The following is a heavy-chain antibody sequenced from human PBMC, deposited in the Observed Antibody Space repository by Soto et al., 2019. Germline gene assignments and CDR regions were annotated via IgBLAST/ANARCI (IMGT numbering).Heavy chain of an antibody. CDR3: ARYSSGWWGDYYGMDV. J-gene: IGHJ6*02. Sequence: QLQLQESGPGLVKPSETLSLTCTVSGGSISSSSYYWGWIRQPPGKGLEWIGSIYYSGSTYYNPSPKSRVPISVDTSKNQFSLKLSSVTAADTAVYYCARYSSGWWGDYYGMDVWGQGTTVTVSS. V-gene: IGHV4-39*01. D-gene: IGHD6-19*01. CDR2: IYYSGST. CDR1: GGSISSSSYY.